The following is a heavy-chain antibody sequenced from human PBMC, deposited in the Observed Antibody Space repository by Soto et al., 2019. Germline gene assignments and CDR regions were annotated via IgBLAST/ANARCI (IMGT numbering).Heavy chain of an antibody. D-gene: IGHD3-22*01. CDR3: ARISYDSLYFDY. V-gene: IGHV2-26*01. J-gene: IGHJ4*02. CDR1: GFSLSNARMG. CDR2: IFSNDEK. Sequence: QVTLKESGPVLVKPTETLTLTCTVSGFSLSNARMGVSWIRQPPGKALEWLAHIFSNDEKSYSTSLKSRLTISKDTSKSQVVLTMINMDPVDTATYYFARISYDSLYFDYWGKGTLVTVSS.